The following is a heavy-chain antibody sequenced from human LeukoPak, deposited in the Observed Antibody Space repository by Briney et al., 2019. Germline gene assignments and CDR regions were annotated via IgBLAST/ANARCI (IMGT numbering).Heavy chain of an antibody. V-gene: IGHV4-30-4*01. CDR3: ARVDSSGWNY. CDR1: GGSISSGDHY. Sequence: SQTLSLTCTVSGGSISSGDHYWTWIRQPPGKGLEWIGHIYYSGSTNYKPSLKSRVTISINTSKNQFSLKLSSVTAADTAVYYCARVDSSGWNYWGQGTLVTVSS. CDR2: IYYSGST. D-gene: IGHD6-19*01. J-gene: IGHJ4*02.